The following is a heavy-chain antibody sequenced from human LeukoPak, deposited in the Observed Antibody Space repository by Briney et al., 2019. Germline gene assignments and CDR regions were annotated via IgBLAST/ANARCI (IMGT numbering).Heavy chain of an antibody. CDR1: GYTFTGYF. D-gene: IGHD7-27*01. CDR2: INPNSGGT. Sequence: ASVKVSCKASGYTFTGYFMHWVRQAPGQGLEWMGWINPNSGGTDYAQKFQGRVTMTRDTSISTAYMELSGLRSDDTAVYYCARLTGDRDWFDPWGQGTLVTVSS. V-gene: IGHV1-2*02. CDR3: ARLTGDRDWFDP. J-gene: IGHJ5*02.